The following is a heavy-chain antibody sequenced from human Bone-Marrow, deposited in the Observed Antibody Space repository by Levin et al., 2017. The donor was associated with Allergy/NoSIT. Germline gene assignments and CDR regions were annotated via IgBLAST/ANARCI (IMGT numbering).Heavy chain of an antibody. CDR2: ISGSGTAT. CDR3: ARSKMRCSGGSCYSAFDS. V-gene: IGHV3-23*01. CDR1: GFTLYSYA. D-gene: IGHD2-15*01. J-gene: IGHJ4*02. Sequence: LSLTCAASGFTLYSYAIHWVRQAPGRGPEWVSGISGSGTATDYADSVKGRFTIPRDNSKNTVYMEMNRLRVDDTALYYCARSKMRCSGGSCYSAFDSWGQGTQVTVSS.